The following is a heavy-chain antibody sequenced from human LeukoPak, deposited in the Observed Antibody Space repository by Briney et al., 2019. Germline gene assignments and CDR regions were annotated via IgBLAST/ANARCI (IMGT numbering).Heavy chain of an antibody. D-gene: IGHD6-13*01. CDR2: IIPIFGTA. CDR1: GGTFSSYA. V-gene: IGHV1-69*05. CDR3: ASRIAAAGSDAFDI. J-gene: IGHJ3*02. Sequence: ASVKVSCKASGGTFSSYAISWVRQAPGQGLEWMGGIIPIFGTANYAQKFQGRVTITTDESTSTAYMELSSLRSEDTAVYYCASRIAAAGSDAFDIWGQGTMVTVSS.